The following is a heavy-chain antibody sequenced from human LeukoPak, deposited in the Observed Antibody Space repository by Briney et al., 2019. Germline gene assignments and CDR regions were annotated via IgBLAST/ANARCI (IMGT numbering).Heavy chain of an antibody. CDR1: GGSISSYY. Sequence: SETLSLTCTASGGSISSYYWSWIRQSPGKGLEWIGFIYYSGNTNSNPSLKSRVTRSVDTSKNQFFLRLTSVTAADTAVYYCASGLRRDWFDPWGQGTLVTVSS. D-gene: IGHD2-21*01. J-gene: IGHJ5*02. CDR2: IYYSGNT. V-gene: IGHV4-59*01. CDR3: ASGLRRDWFDP.